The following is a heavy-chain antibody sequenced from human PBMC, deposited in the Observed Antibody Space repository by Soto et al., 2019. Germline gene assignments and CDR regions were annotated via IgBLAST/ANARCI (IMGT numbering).Heavy chain of an antibody. D-gene: IGHD2-21*02. Sequence: GASVKVSCKASGYTFTGYAMHWVRQAPGQRLEWMGWINAGNGNTKYSQKFQGRVTITRDTSASTAYMELSSLRSEDTAVYYCAWSIVVVTAIYYWGQGTLVTVYS. J-gene: IGHJ4*02. CDR1: GYTFTGYA. V-gene: IGHV1-3*01. CDR2: INAGNGNT. CDR3: AWSIVVVTAIYY.